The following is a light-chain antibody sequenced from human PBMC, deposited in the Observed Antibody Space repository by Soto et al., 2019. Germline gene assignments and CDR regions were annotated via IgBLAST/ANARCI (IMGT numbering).Light chain of an antibody. Sequence: DVVMTQSPLSLPVTLGQPASISCRSSQSLVYSDGNTYLNWFQQRPGQSPRRLIYKVSNRDSGVPDRFSGSGSGPDFTLKISRVEAEDVGVYYCMQGTHWPLWTFGQGTKVEIK. V-gene: IGKV2-30*01. CDR2: KVS. J-gene: IGKJ1*01. CDR1: QSLVYSDGNTY. CDR3: MQGTHWPLWT.